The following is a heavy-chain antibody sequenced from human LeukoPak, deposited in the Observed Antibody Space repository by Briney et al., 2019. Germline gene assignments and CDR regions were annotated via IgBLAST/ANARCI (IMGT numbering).Heavy chain of an antibody. Sequence: SVKVSCKASGGTFSSYAISWVRQAPGQGLEWMGRIIPILGIANYAQKFQGRVTITADKSTSTAYMELSSLRSEDTAVYYCAREAYDYVWGSYRYNWFDPWGQGTLVTVSS. CDR3: AREAYDYVWGSYRYNWFDP. CDR2: IIPILGIA. V-gene: IGHV1-69*04. CDR1: GGTFSSYA. D-gene: IGHD3-16*02. J-gene: IGHJ5*02.